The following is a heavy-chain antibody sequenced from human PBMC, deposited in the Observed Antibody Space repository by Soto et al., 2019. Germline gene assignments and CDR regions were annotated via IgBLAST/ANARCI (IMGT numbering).Heavy chain of an antibody. CDR1: GYTFTSYG. V-gene: IGHV1-18*01. CDR3: AHRGSSSKGMLDP. J-gene: IGHJ5*02. Sequence: ASVKVSCKTSGYTFTSYGISWVRQAPGQGFEWMGWISTDKGKTNYAQKFQGRVTMTTDTSTSTAYMELRSLRSDDTAVYYCAHRGSSSKGMLDPWGQGTLVTVSS. CDR2: ISTDKGKT. D-gene: IGHD6-6*01.